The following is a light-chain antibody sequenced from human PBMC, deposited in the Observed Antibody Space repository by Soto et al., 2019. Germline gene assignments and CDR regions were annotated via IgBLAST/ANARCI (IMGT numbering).Light chain of an antibody. CDR1: QSIRSHY. J-gene: IGKJ1*01. CDR3: QQYSDSSWT. V-gene: IGKV3-20*01. Sequence: ILLTPSPDPQSLSPGERATLSCRASQSIRSHYLAWYQQKPGQAPRLLISGAHPRAPGIPDRFSGSESGTDFTLRISRLQPDDFAAYYCQQYSDSSWTFGQGTKVDIK. CDR2: GAH.